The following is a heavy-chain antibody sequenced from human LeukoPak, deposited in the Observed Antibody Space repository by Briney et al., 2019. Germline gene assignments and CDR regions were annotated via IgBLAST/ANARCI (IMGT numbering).Heavy chain of an antibody. Sequence: GGSLRLSCAASGFTFSDYWLHWVRQAPGKGLVWVSRINSDGSDTSYADSVKGRFTISRDNAKNTLYLQMNSLRAGDTAVYYCARDAEYYYDSSGYEILYFDYWGQGTLVTVSS. CDR2: INSDGSDT. CDR1: GFTFSDYW. J-gene: IGHJ4*02. CDR3: ARDAEYYYDSSGYEILYFDY. V-gene: IGHV3-74*01. D-gene: IGHD3-22*01.